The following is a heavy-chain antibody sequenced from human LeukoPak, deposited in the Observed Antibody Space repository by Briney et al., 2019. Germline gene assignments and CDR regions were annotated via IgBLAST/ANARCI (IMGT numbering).Heavy chain of an antibody. CDR1: GFTFDDYA. D-gene: IGHD1-7*01. V-gene: IGHV3-9*01. CDR3: AKLCDWNSIDY. CDR2: ISWNSGSI. Sequence: PGRSLRLSCAASGFTFDDYAMHWVRQAPGKGLEWVSGISWNSGSIGYADSVKGRFTISRDNAKNSLYLQMSDLRSEDTALYYCAKLCDWNSIDYWGQGTLVAVSS. J-gene: IGHJ4*02.